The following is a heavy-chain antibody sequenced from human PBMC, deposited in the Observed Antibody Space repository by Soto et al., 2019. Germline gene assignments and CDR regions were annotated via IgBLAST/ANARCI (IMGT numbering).Heavy chain of an antibody. CDR2: IYYSVST. CDR1: GGSISRGGYY. Sequence: QVQLQESGPGLVKPSQTLSLTCTVSGGSISRGGYYWSWIRQHPGKGLDWIGYIYYSVSTYYNPSLKCRVTISVDTSKNQFSLKLSSVTAADTAVYYCARVRRDGYNRGYYGMDVWGQGTTVTVSS. J-gene: IGHJ6*02. V-gene: IGHV4-31*03. CDR3: ARVRRDGYNRGYYGMDV. D-gene: IGHD5-12*01.